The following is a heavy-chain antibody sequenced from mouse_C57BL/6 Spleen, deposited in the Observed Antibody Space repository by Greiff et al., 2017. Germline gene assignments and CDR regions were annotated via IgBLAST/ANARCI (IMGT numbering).Heavy chain of an antibody. Sequence: VQLKESGPELVKPGASVKISCKASGYSFTDYNMNWVKQSNGKSLEWIGVINPNYGTTSYNQKFKRKATLTVDQSSSTAYMQLNSLTSEDSAVYYCARYYSNYDYAMDDWGQGTSVTVSS. J-gene: IGHJ4*01. CDR3: ARYYSNYDYAMDD. D-gene: IGHD2-5*01. CDR1: GYSFTDYN. V-gene: IGHV1-39*01. CDR2: INPNYGTT.